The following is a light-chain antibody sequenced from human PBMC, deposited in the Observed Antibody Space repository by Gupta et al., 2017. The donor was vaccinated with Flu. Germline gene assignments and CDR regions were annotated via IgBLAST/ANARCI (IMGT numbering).Light chain of an antibody. CDR1: QTILYNSNTRNY. CDR3: QQDDCAPFA. J-gene: IGKJ5*01. CDR2: WAS. V-gene: IGKV4-1*01. Sequence: DIVMTQSPDSLAVSLGEGAIINCKSSQTILYNSNTRNYLAWYQQKPGQPPKLLISWASTRESGVPDRFRGSGSGTDFTLTITSLQAEDVAVYYCQQDDCAPFAFGQGTRMEIK.